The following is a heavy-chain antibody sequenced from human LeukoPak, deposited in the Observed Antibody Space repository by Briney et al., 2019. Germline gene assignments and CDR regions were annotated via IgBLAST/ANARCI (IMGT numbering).Heavy chain of an antibody. CDR2: ISSSSTI. V-gene: IGHV3-48*01. Sequence: PGGSLRLSCAASGFTFNTYSMNWVRQAPGKGLEWVSYISSSSTIYYADSVKGRFTISRDNAKNSLYLQMNSLRAEDTAVYYCARDLKYQLPHTHDYWGQGTLVTVSS. J-gene: IGHJ4*02. CDR1: GFTFNTYS. CDR3: ARDLKYQLPHTHDY. D-gene: IGHD2-2*01.